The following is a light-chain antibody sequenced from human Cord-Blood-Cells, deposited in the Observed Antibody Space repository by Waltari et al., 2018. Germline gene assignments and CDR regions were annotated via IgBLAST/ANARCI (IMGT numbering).Light chain of an antibody. CDR2: AAS. J-gene: IGKJ1*01. CDR3: QQSYSTPWT. V-gene: IGKV1-39*01. Sequence: DIQMTQSPSSLSASVGDRVTITCRASQSISSYLNWYQQKPGKAPKLLIYAASSLQSGVPSRFSGSGSGTDFTLTISSRQPEDFATYYCQQSYSTPWTFGQGP. CDR1: QSISSY.